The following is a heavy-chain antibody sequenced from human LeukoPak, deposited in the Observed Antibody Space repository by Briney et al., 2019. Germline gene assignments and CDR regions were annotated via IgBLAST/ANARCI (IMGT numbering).Heavy chain of an antibody. Sequence: GGSLRLSCAASGFTVSKNYMNWVRQAPGKGLEWVSVIYSDGTTYYAHSVRGRFTISRDNSENTMYLQMNSLRAEDSAVYYCARDREMTTTQRVGAFDIWGQGTVVTVSS. J-gene: IGHJ3*02. CDR2: IYSDGTT. V-gene: IGHV3-53*01. D-gene: IGHD5-24*01. CDR1: GFTVSKNY. CDR3: ARDREMTTTQRVGAFDI.